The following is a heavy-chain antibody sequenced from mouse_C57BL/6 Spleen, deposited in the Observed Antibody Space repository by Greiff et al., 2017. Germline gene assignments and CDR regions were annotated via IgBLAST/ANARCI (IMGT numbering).Heavy chain of an antibody. J-gene: IGHJ4*01. CDR3: ARHGDYEGMDY. D-gene: IGHD2-4*01. CDR1: GFTFSSYG. Sequence: EVQLQESGGDLVKPGGSLKLSCAASGFTFSSYGMSWVRQTPDKRLEWVATISSGGSYTYYPDSVKGRFTISRDNAKNTLYLQMSSLKSEDTAMYYCARHGDYEGMDYWGQGTSVTVSS. CDR2: ISSGGSYT. V-gene: IGHV5-6*01.